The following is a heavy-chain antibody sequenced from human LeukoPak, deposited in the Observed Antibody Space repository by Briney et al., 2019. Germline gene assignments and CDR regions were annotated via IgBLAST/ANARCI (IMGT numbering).Heavy chain of an antibody. CDR1: GFTFSSYS. Sequence: GGSLRLSCAASGFTFSSYSMNWVRQAPGKGLEWGTFIRYDGSKKYYADSVKGRFTISRDNSKNMLYLQMNSLRTEDSAVYYCAKDWEAYCGGDCYSAFDYSGQGTLVTVSS. D-gene: IGHD2-21*01. CDR2: IRYDGSKK. V-gene: IGHV3-30*02. J-gene: IGHJ4*02. CDR3: AKDWEAYCGGDCYSAFDY.